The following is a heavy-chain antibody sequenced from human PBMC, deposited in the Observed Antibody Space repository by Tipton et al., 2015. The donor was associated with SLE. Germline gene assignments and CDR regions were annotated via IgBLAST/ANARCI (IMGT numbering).Heavy chain of an antibody. CDR2: FYYGGKT. Sequence: TLSLTCTVSGGSVTTTGYYWGWVRQPPGQGLEWIGSFYYGGKTYYNPALKSRVTVSLDTSKKHLSLKLTSVTAADTAMYYCARSPRGVVVPAEIDYWGQGTLVTVSS. J-gene: IGHJ4*02. D-gene: IGHD2-2*01. CDR3: ARSPRGVVVPAEIDY. CDR1: GGSVTTTGYY. V-gene: IGHV4-39*07.